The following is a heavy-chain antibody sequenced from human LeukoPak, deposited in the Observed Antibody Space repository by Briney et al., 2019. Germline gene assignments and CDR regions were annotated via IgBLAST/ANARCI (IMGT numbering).Heavy chain of an antibody. CDR1: GFTFSDHY. CDR3: ARERDYYYGMDV. J-gene: IGHJ6*02. CDR2: TRNKAKSYTT. Sequence: GGSLRLTCVASGFTFSDHYMDRVRQAPGKGLEWVGRTRNKAKSYTTEYAASVKGRFTISRDDSKNSLYLQMNSLKTEDTAVYYCARERDYYYGMDVWGQGTTVTVFS. V-gene: IGHV3-72*01.